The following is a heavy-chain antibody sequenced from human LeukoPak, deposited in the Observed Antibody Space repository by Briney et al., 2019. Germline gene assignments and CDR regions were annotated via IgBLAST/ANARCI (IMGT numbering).Heavy chain of an antibody. CDR3: AKPNAYSYFFAY. CDR1: GSTFSSYA. D-gene: IGHD5-18*01. V-gene: IGHV3-23*01. Sequence: PGGSLRLSCAASGSTFSSYAMSWVRQAPGKGLEWVSAISASGHSTYYADSVKGRFTISRDSSKNTLYVQMNSLRAEDTAVYYCAKPNAYSYFFAYWGQGTLVTVSS. CDR2: ISASGHST. J-gene: IGHJ4*02.